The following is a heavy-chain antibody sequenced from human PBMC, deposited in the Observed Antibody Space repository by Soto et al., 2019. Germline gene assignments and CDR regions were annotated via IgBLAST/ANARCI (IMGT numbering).Heavy chain of an antibody. D-gene: IGHD2-15*01. V-gene: IGHV1-18*01. CDR2: ISAYNGNT. Sequence: ASVKVSCKASGYTFTSYGISWVRQAPGQGLEWKGWISAYNGNTNYAQKLQGRVTMTTDTSTSTAYMELRSLRSDDTAVYYCARDRGYCSGGSCYPPGYWGQGTLVTVSS. CDR3: ARDRGYCSGGSCYPPGY. CDR1: GYTFTSYG. J-gene: IGHJ4*02.